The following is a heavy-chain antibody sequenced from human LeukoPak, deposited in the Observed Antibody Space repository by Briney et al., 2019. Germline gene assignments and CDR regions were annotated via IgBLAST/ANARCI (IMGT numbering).Heavy chain of an antibody. D-gene: IGHD1-26*01. CDR3: ARGAIAGANFDY. V-gene: IGHV3-74*01. Sequence: PGRSLRLSCAASGFTFSSYAMHWVRQAPGKGLVWVSHITTDGSGTSYADSVKGRFTISRDNAKNTLYLQMNSLRAEDTAVYYCARGAIAGANFDYWGQGTLVAVSS. CDR1: GFTFSSYA. J-gene: IGHJ4*02. CDR2: ITTDGSGT.